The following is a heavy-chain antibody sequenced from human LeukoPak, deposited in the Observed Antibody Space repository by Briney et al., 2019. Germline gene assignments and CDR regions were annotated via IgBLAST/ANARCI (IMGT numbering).Heavy chain of an antibody. CDR1: GFTFSSYA. CDR2: ISGSGGST. D-gene: IGHD6-19*01. V-gene: IGHV3-23*01. CDR3: AKDFYIAVAGTTRMDV. J-gene: IGHJ6*03. Sequence: GGSLTLSCAASGFTFSSYAMSWVRQAPAKGLEWVSAISGSGGSTYYADSVKGRFTISRDNSKNTLYLQMNSLRADDTAVYYCAKDFYIAVAGTTRMDVWGKGTTVTVSS.